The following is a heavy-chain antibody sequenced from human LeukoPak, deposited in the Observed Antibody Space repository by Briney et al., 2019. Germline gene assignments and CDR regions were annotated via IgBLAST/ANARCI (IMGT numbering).Heavy chain of an antibody. V-gene: IGHV1-69*06. CDR1: GGTFSSYA. CDR3: GGFGSVSQGDY. J-gene: IGHJ4*02. Sequence: WASVKVSCKAAGGTFSSYAISWVRQVPGQGLEWMGGFIPIFDTANYAQKFPGRVTITADKSTSTAYMELSSLRSEDTAVNYCGGFGSVSQGDYWGQGTLVTDSS. D-gene: IGHD1-26*01. CDR2: FIPIFDTA.